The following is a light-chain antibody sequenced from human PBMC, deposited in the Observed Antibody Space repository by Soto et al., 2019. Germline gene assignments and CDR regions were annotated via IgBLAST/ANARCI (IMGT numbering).Light chain of an antibody. Sequence: EIVMTQSPATLSVSPGERATLSCRASQSISRNLAWYQQRPGQAPRLLISDASIRATGIPARFSGSGSGTEFTLTISSLQSEDFAVYYCKQYNSWTPITFGEGTRVEIK. CDR2: DAS. CDR3: KQYNSWTPIT. J-gene: IGKJ5*01. CDR1: QSISRN. V-gene: IGKV3-15*01.